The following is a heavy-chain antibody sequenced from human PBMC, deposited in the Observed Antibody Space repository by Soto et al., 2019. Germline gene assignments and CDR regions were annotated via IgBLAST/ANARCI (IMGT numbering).Heavy chain of an antibody. Sequence: EVQLLESGGGLVQPGGSLRLSCAASGFTFSSYDMRWVCQAAGKGLEWVSAISGSGDSTYYADSVKGRFTISRDNSKNTLYLQMNILRAEDTAVYYCARRGSGSYYDYWGQGTLVTVSS. CDR1: GFTFSSYD. D-gene: IGHD1-26*01. V-gene: IGHV3-23*01. CDR3: ARRGSGSYYDY. J-gene: IGHJ4*02. CDR2: ISGSGDST.